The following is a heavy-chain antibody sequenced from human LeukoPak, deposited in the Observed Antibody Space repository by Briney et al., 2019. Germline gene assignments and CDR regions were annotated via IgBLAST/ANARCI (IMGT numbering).Heavy chain of an antibody. CDR1: VFVFSSYG. J-gene: IGHJ4*02. Sequence: GRSLRLSCAASVFVFSSYGMHWVRQAPAKGLEWVAVISYDGSNKYYADSVKGRFTISRDNSKNTLYLQMDSLRAEDTAVYYCAKSYDSSGWRGVFDYWGQGTLVTVSS. D-gene: IGHD3-22*01. V-gene: IGHV3-30*18. CDR3: AKSYDSSGWRGVFDY. CDR2: ISYDGSNK.